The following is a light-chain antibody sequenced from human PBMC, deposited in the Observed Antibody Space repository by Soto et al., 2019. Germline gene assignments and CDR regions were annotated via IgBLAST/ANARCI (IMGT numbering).Light chain of an antibody. CDR2: GAS. CDR3: QQRSNWPPIT. CDR1: QRVSNNY. J-gene: IGKJ5*01. V-gene: IGKV3D-11*01. Sequence: EIVSTQSPGTLSLSPGERATLSCRASQRVSNNYLAWYQQKPGQAPSLLIYGASNSATGIPDRFSGSGPGTYSSLTLSSLEPEEFAVYHCQQRSNWPPITFGQGTRAEIK.